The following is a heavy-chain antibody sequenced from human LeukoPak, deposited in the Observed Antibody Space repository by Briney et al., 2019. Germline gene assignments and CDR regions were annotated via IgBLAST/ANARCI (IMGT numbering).Heavy chain of an antibody. D-gene: IGHD1-7*01. J-gene: IGHJ1*01. CDR2: IIPIFGTA. Sequence: ASVKVSCKASGGTFSSYAISWVRQAPGQGLEWMGGIIPIFGTANYAQKFQGRVTITADKSTSTAYMELSSLRSEDTAVYYCARSMGITGTTGYFQHWGQGTLVTVSS. V-gene: IGHV1-69*06. CDR1: GGTFSSYA. CDR3: ARSMGITGTTGYFQH.